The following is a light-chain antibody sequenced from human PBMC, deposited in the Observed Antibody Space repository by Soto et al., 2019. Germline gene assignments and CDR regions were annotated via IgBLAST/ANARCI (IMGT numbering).Light chain of an antibody. V-gene: IGKV4-1*01. CDR3: QHYYTTPRT. CDR2: WAS. CDR1: QSVLYSSNNKNY. J-gene: IGKJ2*02. Sequence: DIVMTQSPDSLPVSLGERATINCKSSQSVLYSSNNKNYLAWYQQKPVQPPKLLIYWASIRASGVPDRFSGSGSGTDFTLTISSLQAEDVAVYYCQHYYTTPRTFGQGTRLEIK.